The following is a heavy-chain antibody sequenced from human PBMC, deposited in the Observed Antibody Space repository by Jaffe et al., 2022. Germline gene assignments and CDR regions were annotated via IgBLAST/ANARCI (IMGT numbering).Heavy chain of an antibody. CDR2: INHSGST. V-gene: IGHV4-34*01. J-gene: IGHJ4*02. D-gene: IGHD4-17*01. Sequence: QVQLQQWGAGLLKPSETLSLTCAVYGGSFSGYYWSWIRQPPGKGLEWIGEINHSGSTNYNPSLKSRVTISVDTSKNQFSLKLSSVTAADTAVYYCARGLRTAYGDYLEYLYYFDYWGQGTLVTVSS. CDR1: GGSFSGYY. CDR3: ARGLRTAYGDYLEYLYYFDY.